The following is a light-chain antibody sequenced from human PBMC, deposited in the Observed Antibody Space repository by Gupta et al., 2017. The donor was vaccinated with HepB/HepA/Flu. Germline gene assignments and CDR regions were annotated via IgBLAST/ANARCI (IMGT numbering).Light chain of an antibody. CDR2: DVT. J-gene: IGLJ2*01. CDR3: SSSTSRGTVV. Sequence: QSALTQPASVSGSPGQSITISCTGTSSDVGAYNYVSWYQQHPGKAPNLIIYDVTKWPSGVSNPRLGPKSGNTASLTISGLQAEDEADDYCSSSTSRGTVVFGGGTELTVL. V-gene: IGLV2-14*03. CDR1: SSDVGAYNY.